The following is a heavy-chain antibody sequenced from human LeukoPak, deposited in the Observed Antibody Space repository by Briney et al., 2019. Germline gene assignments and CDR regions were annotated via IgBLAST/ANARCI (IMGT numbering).Heavy chain of an antibody. V-gene: IGHV1-46*01. Sequence: ASVKVSCKASGYTFTSYYMHWVRQAPGQGLEWMGIINPSGGITNYAQKFQGRVTMTRDTSTSTAYVEVRSLRSDDTAVYYCAREESIGSYQFLHDYWGQGTLVTVSS. D-gene: IGHD1-26*01. CDR2: INPSGGIT. CDR3: AREESIGSYQFLHDY. CDR1: GYTFTSYY. J-gene: IGHJ4*02.